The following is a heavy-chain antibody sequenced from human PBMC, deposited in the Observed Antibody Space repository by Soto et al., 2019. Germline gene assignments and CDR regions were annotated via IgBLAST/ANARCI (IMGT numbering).Heavy chain of an antibody. J-gene: IGHJ4*02. CDR3: VHHGGVPYYHDF. Sequence: SETLSLTCAVSGGSLSSSSWWSWVRQPPGKTLEWLGEIFYSGSTKYNPSLNSRVTISADQSKNDFSLRLSSVTAADTAVYYCVHHGGVPYYHDFWGQGMLVTVSS. CDR2: IFYSGST. CDR1: GGSLSSSSW. V-gene: IGHV4-4*02. D-gene: IGHD2-8*01.